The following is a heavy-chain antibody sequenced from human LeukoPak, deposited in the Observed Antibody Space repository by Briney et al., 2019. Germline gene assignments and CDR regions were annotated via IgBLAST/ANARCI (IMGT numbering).Heavy chain of an antibody. CDR2: IYYSGST. V-gene: IGHV4-59*01. CDR3: ARAPSSSWSWFDP. CDR1: GGSISSYY. Sequence: PSETLSLTCTVSGGSISSYYWSWIRQPPGKGLEWIGYIYYSGSTNYNPSLKSRVTISVDTSKNQFSLKLSSVTVADTAVYYCARAPSSSWSWFDPWGQGTLVTVSS. J-gene: IGHJ5*02. D-gene: IGHD6-13*01.